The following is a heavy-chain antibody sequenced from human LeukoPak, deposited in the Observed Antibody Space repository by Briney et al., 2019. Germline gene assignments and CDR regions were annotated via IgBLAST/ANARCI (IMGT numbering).Heavy chain of an antibody. D-gene: IGHD6-13*01. Sequence: PSETLSLTCTVSGGSISTSNYYWGWIRQPPGKGLEWIGNIFYSGSTYYSPSLKRRVTISLDTSRNQFSLKLNSVTAADTAVYYCARDLVAAAGKLGGPYYYMDVWGQGTMVTISS. CDR3: ARDLVAAAGKLGGPYYYMDV. J-gene: IGHJ6*03. CDR1: GGSISTSNYY. CDR2: IFYSGST. V-gene: IGHV4-39*07.